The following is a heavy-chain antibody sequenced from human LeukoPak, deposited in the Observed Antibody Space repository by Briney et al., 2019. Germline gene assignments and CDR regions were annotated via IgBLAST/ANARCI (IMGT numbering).Heavy chain of an antibody. CDR2: INGSCGSS. V-gene: IGHV3-23*01. D-gene: IGHD6-19*01. J-gene: IGHJ4*02. CDR3: AKGPYSSGFDY. CDR1: GFTFSSYP. Sequence: PVGSLRLSRPASGFTFSSYPMSWVRQAPGKGLDSVSAINGSCGSSYYADSVKGRFTISRDNSKNTLYLQMNSLRVEDTAVYYCAKGPYSSGFDYWGQGTLVTVSS.